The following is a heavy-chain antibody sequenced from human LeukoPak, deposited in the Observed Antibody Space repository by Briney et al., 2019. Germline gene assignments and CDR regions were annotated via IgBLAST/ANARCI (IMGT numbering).Heavy chain of an antibody. Sequence: SETLSLTCTVSGGSISLYYRNWIRQPAGKGLEWIGRIFTSGITNYNPSLKSRVTMSVDTSKSQFSLALSSVTAADTAVYYCAREISGSYYNPLGYMDVWGKGTTVTVSS. D-gene: IGHD3-10*01. V-gene: IGHV4-4*07. CDR1: GGSISLYY. CDR3: AREISGSYYNPLGYMDV. CDR2: IFTSGIT. J-gene: IGHJ6*03.